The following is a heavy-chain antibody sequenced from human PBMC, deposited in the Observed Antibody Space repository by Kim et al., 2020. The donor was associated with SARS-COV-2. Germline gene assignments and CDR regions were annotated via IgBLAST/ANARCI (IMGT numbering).Heavy chain of an antibody. CDR3: VRVKATGLYYYDMYV. J-gene: IGHJ6*01. Sequence: SETLSLTCTVSGGSISSSSYYWGWIRQPPGKGLEWIGSIYFGGSTYYNPSLKSRVTISVDTSRNQFSLKVTSVTAADTAVYYCVRVKATGLYYYDMYVWG. D-gene: IGHD1-26*01. V-gene: IGHV4-39*01. CDR2: IYFGGST. CDR1: GGSISSSSYY.